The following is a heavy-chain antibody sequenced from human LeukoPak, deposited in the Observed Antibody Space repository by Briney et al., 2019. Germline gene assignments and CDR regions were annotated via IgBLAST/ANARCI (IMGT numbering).Heavy chain of an antibody. V-gene: IGHV3-73*01. Sequence: GGSLKLSCAASEFTFSASAMHWVRQASGKGLEWVGRIRSKANNYATAYAASVKGRFTISRDDSKNTAYLQMNSLKAEDTAVYYCTALPPPSTRFLDALDIWGQGTMVTVSS. D-gene: IGHD3-3*01. CDR3: TALPPPSTRFLDALDI. CDR1: EFTFSASA. CDR2: IRSKANNYAT. J-gene: IGHJ3*02.